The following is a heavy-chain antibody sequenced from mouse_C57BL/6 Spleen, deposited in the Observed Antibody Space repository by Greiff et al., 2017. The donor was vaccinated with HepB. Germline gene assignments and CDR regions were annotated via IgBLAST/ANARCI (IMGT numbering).Heavy chain of an antibody. Sequence: VQLQQPGAELVKPGASVKMSCKASGYTFTSYWITWVKQRPGQGLEWIGDIYPGSGSTNYNEKFKSKATLTVDTSSSTAYMQLSSLTSEDSAVYYCALFYYDYDAWFAYWGQGTLVTVSA. J-gene: IGHJ3*01. V-gene: IGHV1-55*01. CDR2: IYPGSGST. CDR3: ALFYYDYDAWFAY. D-gene: IGHD2-4*01. CDR1: GYTFTSYW.